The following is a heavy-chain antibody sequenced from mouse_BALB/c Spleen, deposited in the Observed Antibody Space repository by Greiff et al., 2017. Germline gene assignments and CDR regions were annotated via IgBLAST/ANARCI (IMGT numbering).Heavy chain of an antibody. J-gene: IGHJ2*01. V-gene: IGHV14-1*02. Sequence: VQLKESGAELVRPGALVKLSCKASGFNIKDYYMHWVKQRPEQGLEWIGWIDPENGNTIYDPKFQGKASITADTSSNTAYLQLSSLTSEDTAVYYCARSGDYGSLDYWGQGTTLTVSS. CDR1: GFNIKDYY. CDR2: IDPENGNT. CDR3: ARSGDYGSLDY. D-gene: IGHD1-1*01.